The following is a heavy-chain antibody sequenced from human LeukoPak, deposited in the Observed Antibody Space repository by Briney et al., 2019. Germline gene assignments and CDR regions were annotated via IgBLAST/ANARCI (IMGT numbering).Heavy chain of an antibody. V-gene: IGHV3-30*04. CDR3: SRIAVAGLYFDY. CDR1: GFTSRTFA. D-gene: IGHD6-19*01. CDR2: ISYDGSNK. Sequence: GGSLRLSCAASGFTSRTFALTGVGQAPGKGLEWVAVISYDGSNKYYADSVKGRFTISRDNSKSTLYLQMNSLRAEDTAVYYCSRIAVAGLYFDYWGQGTLVTVSS. J-gene: IGHJ4*02.